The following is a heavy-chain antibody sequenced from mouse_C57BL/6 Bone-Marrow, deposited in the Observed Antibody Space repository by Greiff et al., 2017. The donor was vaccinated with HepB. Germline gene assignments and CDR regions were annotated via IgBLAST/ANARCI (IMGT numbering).Heavy chain of an antibody. D-gene: IGHD2-12*01. CDR3: ARGAYYTFAY. CDR1: GYAFSSSW. V-gene: IGHV1-82*01. CDR2: IYPGDGDT. Sequence: QVQLQQSGPELVKPGASVKISCKASGYAFSSSWMNWVKQRPVKGLEWIGRIYPGDGDTNYNGKFKGKATLTADKSSSTAYMQLSSLASEDSAVYFSARGAYYTFAYWGQGTLVTVSA. J-gene: IGHJ3*01.